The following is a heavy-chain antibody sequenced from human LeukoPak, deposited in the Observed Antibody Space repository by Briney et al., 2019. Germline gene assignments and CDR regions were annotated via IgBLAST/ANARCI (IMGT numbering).Heavy chain of an antibody. CDR2: MNPNSGNT. J-gene: IGHJ3*01. Sequence: ASVKVSCKASGYTFTSYDINWVRQATGQGLEWMGWMNPNSGNTGYAQKFQGRVTMTRNTSISTAYMELSSLRSEDTAVYYCARARKMRYDSSGYQWANRFWGQGTMVTVSS. CDR3: ARARKMRYDSSGYQWANRF. D-gene: IGHD3-22*01. CDR1: GYTFTSYD. V-gene: IGHV1-8*01.